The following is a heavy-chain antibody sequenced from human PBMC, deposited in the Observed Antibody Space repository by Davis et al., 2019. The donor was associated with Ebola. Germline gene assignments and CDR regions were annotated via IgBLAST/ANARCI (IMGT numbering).Heavy chain of an antibody. CDR3: ARESTMIVVVPPDY. CDR1: GFTFGSYA. CDR2: ISSSSSYI. J-gene: IGHJ4*02. D-gene: IGHD3-22*01. Sequence: GGSLRLSCAASGFTFGSYAMNWVRQAPGKGLEWVSSISSSSSYIYYADSVKGRFTISRDNAKNSLYLQMNSLRAEDTAVYYCARESTMIVVVPPDYWGQGTLVTVSS. V-gene: IGHV3-21*01.